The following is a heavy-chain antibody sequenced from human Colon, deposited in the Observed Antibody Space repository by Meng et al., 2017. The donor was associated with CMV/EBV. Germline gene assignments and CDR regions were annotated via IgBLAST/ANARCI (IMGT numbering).Heavy chain of an antibody. CDR3: AKDVHSSAFGFAEAFDI. D-gene: IGHD3-22*01. J-gene: IGHJ3*02. V-gene: IGHV3-23*01. CDR1: GFIFSAYP. CDR2: IIGSGSST. Sequence: GESLKISCAASGFIFSAYPMNWIRQAPGKGLEWVSGIIGSGSSTYYADSVKGRFTISRDNSRNTLYLQMNSLRAEDTAVYYCAKDVHSSAFGFAEAFDIWGQGTKVTVSS.